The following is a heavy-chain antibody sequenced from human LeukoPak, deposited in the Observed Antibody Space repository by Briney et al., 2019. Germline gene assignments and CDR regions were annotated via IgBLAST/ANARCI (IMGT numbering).Heavy chain of an antibody. J-gene: IGHJ4*02. CDR3: AREEDYYGSGSHPGLDF. V-gene: IGHV1-18*01. CDR2: ISAYNGNT. Sequence: GASVKVSCKASGYTFTSYGISWVRQAPGQGLEWMGWISAYNGNTNYAQKLQGRVTMTTDTSTSTAYMELRSLRSDDTAVHYCAREEDYYGSGSHPGLDFWGQGTLVTVSS. CDR1: GYTFTSYG. D-gene: IGHD3-10*01.